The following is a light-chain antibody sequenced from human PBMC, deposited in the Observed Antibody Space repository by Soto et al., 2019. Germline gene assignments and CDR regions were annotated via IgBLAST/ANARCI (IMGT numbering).Light chain of an antibody. V-gene: IGLV2-8*01. CDR2: EVN. CDR3: SSYTGSNSFNV. CDR1: SSDVGGHNY. J-gene: IGLJ2*01. Sequence: QSVLTQPPSASGSPGQSFTISCTGTSSDVGGHNYVSWYQQHPGEAPKLLIYEVNKRPSRVPDRFSGSKSGNTASLTVSGLQTEDEADYYCSSYTGSNSFNVFGGGTKLTVL.